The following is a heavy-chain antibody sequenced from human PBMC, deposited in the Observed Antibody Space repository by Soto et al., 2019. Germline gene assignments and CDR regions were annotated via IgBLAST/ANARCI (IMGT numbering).Heavy chain of an antibody. V-gene: IGHV4-39*01. CDR2: VDYSGST. Sequence: QLQLQESGPGLVKPSETLSLTCTVSGGSISSSSYYWGWIRQPPGKGLEWIGSVDYSGSTYYNPSLKSQVTISVGTSTNQFSLKLSSVTAADTAVYYCARHKLLYGGNPGFLTRQHPTWYFDLWGRGTLVTVSS. J-gene: IGHJ2*01. CDR3: ARHKLLYGGNPGFLTRQHPTWYFDL. CDR1: GGSISSSSYY. D-gene: IGHD2-15*01.